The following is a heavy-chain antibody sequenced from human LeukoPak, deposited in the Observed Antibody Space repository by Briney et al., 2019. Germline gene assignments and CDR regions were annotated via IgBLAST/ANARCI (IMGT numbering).Heavy chain of an antibody. D-gene: IGHD1-26*01. V-gene: IGHV3-30*18. CDR2: ISYDGSNK. CDR1: GFTFSSYG. J-gene: IGHJ4*02. CDR3: AKVNIVGATQPDY. Sequence: GGSLRLSCAASGFTFSSYGMHWVRQAPGKGLEWVAVISYDGSNKYYADSVKGRFTISRDNSKNTLYLQMNSLRAEDTAVYYCAKVNIVGATQPDYWGQGTLVTVSS.